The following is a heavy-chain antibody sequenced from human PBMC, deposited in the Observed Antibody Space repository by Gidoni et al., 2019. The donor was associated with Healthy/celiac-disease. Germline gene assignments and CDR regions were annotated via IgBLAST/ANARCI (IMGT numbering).Heavy chain of an antibody. Sequence: QVQLQESGAGLVKPSHTLSLPCTFSVGSISSGGYYWSWIRQHPGKGLEWIGYIYYSGSTYYNPSLKSLVTISVDTSKNQFSLKLSSVTAADTAVYYCAVWRRNGYYFDYWGQGTLVTVSS. CDR3: AVWRRNGYYFDY. CDR2: IYYSGST. CDR1: VGSISSGGYY. D-gene: IGHD3-16*01. J-gene: IGHJ4*02. V-gene: IGHV4-31*01.